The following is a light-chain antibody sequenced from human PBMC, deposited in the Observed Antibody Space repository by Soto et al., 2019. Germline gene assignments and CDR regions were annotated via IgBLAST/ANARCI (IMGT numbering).Light chain of an antibody. CDR3: QQYNNSPPWT. CDR1: QSVSSN. J-gene: IGKJ2*02. CDR2: CSS. Sequence: EIVMTQSPATLSLSPGERATLSCRASQSVSSNLAWYQQKPGQAPRLLIYCSSTRATGIPARFSGSRSGTEFTLTISSLQSEDFAVYYCQQYNNSPPWTFGQGTNLEIK. V-gene: IGKV3-15*01.